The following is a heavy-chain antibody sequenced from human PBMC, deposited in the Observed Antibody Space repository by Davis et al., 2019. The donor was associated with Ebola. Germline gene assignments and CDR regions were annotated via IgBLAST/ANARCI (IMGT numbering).Heavy chain of an antibody. CDR3: AKGNWNFPY. V-gene: IGHV3-48*02. Sequence: PGGSLRLSCTASGLSFRASSMNWFRQASGKGLEWVAYISSSSYAIYYADSVKGRFTISRDNAQDSVFLQMDSLRDDDTAVYYCAKGNWNFPYWGQGTLVTVSS. D-gene: IGHD1-7*01. J-gene: IGHJ4*02. CDR2: ISSSSYAI. CDR1: GLSFRASS.